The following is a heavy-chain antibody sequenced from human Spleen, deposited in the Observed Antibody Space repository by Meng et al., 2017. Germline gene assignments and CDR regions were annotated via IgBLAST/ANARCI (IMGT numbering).Heavy chain of an antibody. CDR2: ITSTGSAR. V-gene: IGHV3-48*03. CDR1: GFTFSSFE. Sequence: GESLKISCAPSGFTFSSFEMNWVRQAPGKGLEWISYITSTGSARYYADSVKGRFTISRDNAKNSLYLQMNSLRAEDTAVYYCARDLGYDSSGYSNWFDPWGQGTLVTVSS. D-gene: IGHD3-22*01. CDR3: ARDLGYDSSGYSNWFDP. J-gene: IGHJ5*02.